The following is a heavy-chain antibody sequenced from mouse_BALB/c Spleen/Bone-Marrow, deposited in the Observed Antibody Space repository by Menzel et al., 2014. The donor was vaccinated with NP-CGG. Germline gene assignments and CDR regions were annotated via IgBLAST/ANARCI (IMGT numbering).Heavy chain of an antibody. D-gene: IGHD1-1*01. CDR2: IWAGGST. V-gene: IGHV2-9*02. CDR1: GFSLTSYG. J-gene: IGHJ2*01. Sequence: QVQLKQSGPGLVAPSQSLSITCTVSGFSLTSYGVHWVRQPPGKGLEWLGVIWAGGSTNYNSALMSRLSISKDNSKSQVFLKINSLQTDDPAMYYCASPYYYGSSLDYWGQGTTRTVSS. CDR3: ASPYYYGSSLDY.